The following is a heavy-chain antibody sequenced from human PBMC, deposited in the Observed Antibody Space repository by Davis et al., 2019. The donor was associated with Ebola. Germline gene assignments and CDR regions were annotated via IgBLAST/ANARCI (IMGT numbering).Heavy chain of an antibody. CDR3: ARALARITMIVVAHFDY. CDR1: GYTFTSYG. J-gene: IGHJ4*02. Sequence: ASVKVSCKASGYTFTSYGISWVRQAPGQGLEWMGWISAYNGNTNYAQKLQGRVTMTTDTSTSTAYMELRSLRSDDTAVYYCARALARITMIVVAHFDYWGQGTLVTVSS. D-gene: IGHD3-22*01. V-gene: IGHV1-18*01. CDR2: ISAYNGNT.